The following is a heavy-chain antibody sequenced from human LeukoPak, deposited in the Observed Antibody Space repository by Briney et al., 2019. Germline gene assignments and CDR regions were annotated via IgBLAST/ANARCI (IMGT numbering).Heavy chain of an antibody. J-gene: IGHJ4*02. V-gene: IGHV1-2*02. D-gene: IGHD6-13*01. Sequence: ASVKVSCKASGYTFTGYYMHWVRQAPGQGREWMGWINPNSGGTNYAQKFQGRVTMTRDTSISTAYMELSRLRSDDTAVYYCARDYSSSWYLPDYWGQGTLVTVSS. CDR3: ARDYSSSWYLPDY. CDR1: GYTFTGYY. CDR2: INPNSGGT.